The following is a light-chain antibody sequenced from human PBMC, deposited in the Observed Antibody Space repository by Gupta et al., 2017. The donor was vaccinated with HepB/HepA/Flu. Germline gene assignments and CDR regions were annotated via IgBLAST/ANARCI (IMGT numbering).Light chain of an antibody. CDR1: QSISSW. CDR2: KAS. J-gene: IGKJ1*01. CDR3: QQDNSYSWT. Sequence: SVGDRVTITCRASQSISSWLAWYQQKPGKAPKLLIYKASSLESGVPSRFSGSGSGTEFTLTISSLQPDDFATYYCQQDNSYSWTFGQGTKVEIK. V-gene: IGKV1-5*03.